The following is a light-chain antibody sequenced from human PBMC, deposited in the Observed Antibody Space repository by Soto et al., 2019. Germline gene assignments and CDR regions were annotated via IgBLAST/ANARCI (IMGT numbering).Light chain of an antibody. J-gene: IGLJ3*02. V-gene: IGLV1-40*01. CDR3: QSYDSILTGSV. Sequence: QSVLTQPPSVSGAPGQRVTISCTGSSSNIGAGSDVHWYQQLPGTAPKLLIYSNTNRPSGVPDRFSGSKSGTSASLAITGLQAGDEADYYCQSYDSILTGSVLGGGTQLTVL. CDR1: SSNIGAGSD. CDR2: SNT.